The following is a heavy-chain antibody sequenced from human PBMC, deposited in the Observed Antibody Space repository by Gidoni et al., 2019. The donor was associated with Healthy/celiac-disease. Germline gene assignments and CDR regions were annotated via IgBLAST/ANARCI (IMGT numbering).Heavy chain of an antibody. CDR2: ISWNSGSI. J-gene: IGHJ4*02. V-gene: IGHV3-9*01. CDR1: GFTFDDYA. D-gene: IGHD4-17*01. Sequence: GLVQPGRSLRLSCAASGFTFDDYAMHWVRQAPGKGLEWVSGISWNSGSIGYADSVKGRFTISRDNAKNSLYLQMNSLRAEDTALYYCAKVLRGDYGDESFDDWGQGTLVTVSS. CDR3: AKVLRGDYGDESFDD.